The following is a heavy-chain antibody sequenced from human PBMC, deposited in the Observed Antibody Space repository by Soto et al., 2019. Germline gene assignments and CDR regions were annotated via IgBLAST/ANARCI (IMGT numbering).Heavy chain of an antibody. D-gene: IGHD3-9*01. CDR1: GGSMSSYY. V-gene: IGHV4-59*12. CDR3: ARSFYDLSTATGGHWFDP. J-gene: IGHJ5*02. Sequence: PSETLSLTCTVSGGSMSSYYWTWLRQSPGRGLEWIGYIFYSGTTYYNPSLESRLTMSLDKSKNHFSLRLSSVTAADTAYYYCARSFYDLSTATGGHWFDPWGHGTLVTVPQ. CDR2: IFYSGTT.